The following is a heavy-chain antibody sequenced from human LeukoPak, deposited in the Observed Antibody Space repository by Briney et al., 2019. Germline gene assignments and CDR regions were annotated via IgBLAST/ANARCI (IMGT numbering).Heavy chain of an antibody. J-gene: IGHJ4*02. CDR2: INPNSGGT. Sequence: ASVKVSCKASGYTFTGYYMHWVRQAPGQGLEWMGWINPNSGGTNYAQKFQGRVTMTRDTSISTAYMELSRLRSDDTAVYYCARVWSSSSSYYFDYWGQGTLVTVSS. CDR3: ARVWSSSSSYYFDY. D-gene: IGHD6-13*01. V-gene: IGHV1-2*02. CDR1: GYTFTGYY.